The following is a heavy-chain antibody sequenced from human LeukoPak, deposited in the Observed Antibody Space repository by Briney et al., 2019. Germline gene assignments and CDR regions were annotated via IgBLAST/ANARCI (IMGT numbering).Heavy chain of an antibody. V-gene: IGHV3-9*01. CDR3: AKSFGVSSGSYQVRN. CDR2: ISWNSGSI. Sequence: GGSLRLSCAASGFTFDDYAMHWVRQAPGKGLEWVSGISWNSGSIGYADSVKGRFTISRDNAKNSLYLQMNSLRAEDTASYYCAKSFGVSSGSYQVRNWGQGTLVTVSS. D-gene: IGHD3-10*01. J-gene: IGHJ4*02. CDR1: GFTFDDYA.